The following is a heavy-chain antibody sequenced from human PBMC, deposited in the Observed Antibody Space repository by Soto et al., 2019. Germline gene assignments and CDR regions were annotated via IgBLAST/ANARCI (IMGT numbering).Heavy chain of an antibody. CDR2: IYYSGST. D-gene: IGHD3-16*01. CDR3: TRSTLIRVFDY. V-gene: IGHV4-59*01. Sequence: PSETLSLTCTVSGGSIRSYYWSWIRQPPGKGLEWIGYIYYSGSTNYNPSLKSRVTISVDTSKNQFSLKLSSVTAADTAVYYCTRSTLIRVFDYWGQGTLVTVSS. J-gene: IGHJ4*02. CDR1: GGSIRSYY.